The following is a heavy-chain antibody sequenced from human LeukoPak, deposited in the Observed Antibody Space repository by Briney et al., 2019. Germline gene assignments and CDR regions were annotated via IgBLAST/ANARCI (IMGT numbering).Heavy chain of an antibody. CDR3: ARVARGYCSGGSCYVSYYYYYMDV. D-gene: IGHD2-15*01. CDR2: ISSDSTYI. Sequence: GGSLRLSCAASGFTFTSYSSTWVRRAPGKGLEWVSSISSDSTYIYYADSVKGRFTISRDNAKDSLYLQMNSLRAEDTAVYYCARVARGYCSGGSCYVSYYYYYMDVWGKGTTVTVSS. V-gene: IGHV3-21*01. J-gene: IGHJ6*03. CDR1: GFTFTSYS.